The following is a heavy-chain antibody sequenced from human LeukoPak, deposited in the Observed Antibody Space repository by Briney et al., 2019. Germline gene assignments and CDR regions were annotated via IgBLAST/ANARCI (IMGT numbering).Heavy chain of an antibody. J-gene: IGHJ4*02. CDR1: GGSISSSNW. CDR2: IYYTGST. D-gene: IGHD6-13*01. V-gene: IGHV4-4*02. CDR3: ARLKGGSSWYAGIDY. Sequence: SGTLSLTCAVSGGSISSSNWWSWVRQPPGKGLEWIGNIYYTGSTNYNPSLKSRVTISLDTSKNQFSLRLSSVTAADTAVYYCARLKGGSSWYAGIDYWGQGTLVTVSS.